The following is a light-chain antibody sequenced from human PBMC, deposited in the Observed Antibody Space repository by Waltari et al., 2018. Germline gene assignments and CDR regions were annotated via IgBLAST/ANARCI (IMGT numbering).Light chain of an antibody. V-gene: IGLV2-14*01. CDR1: SRDVGGYNY. CDR3: SSYTSSSTLV. J-gene: IGLJ1*01. Sequence: QSALTQPASVSGSPGQSITISCTGTSRDVGGYNYGSWYQQHPGKAPKLMIYDASNRPSGVSNRFSGSKSGNTASLTISGLQAEDEADYYCSSYTSSSTLVFGTGTKVTVL. CDR2: DAS.